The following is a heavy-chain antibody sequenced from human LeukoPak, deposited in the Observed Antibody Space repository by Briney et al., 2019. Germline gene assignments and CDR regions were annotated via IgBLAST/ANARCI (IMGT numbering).Heavy chain of an antibody. CDR2: ISSSSSYI. CDR1: GFTFSSYS. CDR3: ARDLVVPAAMDMGGLDY. Sequence: GGSLRLSCAASGFTFSSYSMNWVRQAPGKGLEWVSSISSSSSYIYYADSVKGRFTISRDNAKNSLYLQMNSLRAEDTAVYYCARDLVVPAAMDMGGLDYWGQGTLVTVSS. V-gene: IGHV3-21*01. J-gene: IGHJ4*02. D-gene: IGHD2-2*01.